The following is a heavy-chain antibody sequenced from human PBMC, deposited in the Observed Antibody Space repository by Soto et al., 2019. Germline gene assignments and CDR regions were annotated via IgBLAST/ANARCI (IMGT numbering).Heavy chain of an antibody. V-gene: IGHV3-21*01. CDR1: GFTFSSCS. CDR2: ISGSSSNM. J-gene: IGHJ5*02. D-gene: IGHD3-3*01. Sequence: PGGSLRLSCAASGFTFSSCSMNWVRQTPGKGLEWVSSISGSSSNMYYADSVKGRFTISRDNAKNSLYLQMNSLRAEDTAVYYCAKDPNYDFWSGYSGSGWFDPWGQGTLVTVSS. CDR3: AKDPNYDFWSGYSGSGWFDP.